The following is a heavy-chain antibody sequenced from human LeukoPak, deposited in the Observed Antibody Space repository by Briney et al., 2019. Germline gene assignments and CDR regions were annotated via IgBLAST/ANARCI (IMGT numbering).Heavy chain of an antibody. D-gene: IGHD4-17*01. V-gene: IGHV4-59*01. J-gene: IGHJ4*02. CDR2: IYYTGST. Sequence: SETLSLTCTVSGGSITSYYWSWIRQPPGKGLEWIAYIYYTGSTNYNPSLERRVTISVDTSKNQFSLRLSSVTAADTAVYYCARLTVTTAIDYWGQGTLVTVSS. CDR1: GGSITSYY. CDR3: ARLTVTTAIDY.